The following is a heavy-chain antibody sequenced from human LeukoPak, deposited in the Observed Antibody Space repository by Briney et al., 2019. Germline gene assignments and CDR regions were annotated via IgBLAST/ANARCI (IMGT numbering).Heavy chain of an antibody. Sequence: KPSETLSLTCAVSGGSISSSDYSWSWIRQPPGKGLEWIGYIYYSGSTSYNPSLKSRLTLSVDTSKNQFSLKLSSVTTADTAVYYCARNQDDSSDYYYFDYWGQGTLVTVSS. V-gene: IGHV4-30-4*07. CDR1: GGSISSSDYS. CDR3: ARNQDDSSDYYYFDY. J-gene: IGHJ4*02. D-gene: IGHD3-22*01. CDR2: IYYSGST.